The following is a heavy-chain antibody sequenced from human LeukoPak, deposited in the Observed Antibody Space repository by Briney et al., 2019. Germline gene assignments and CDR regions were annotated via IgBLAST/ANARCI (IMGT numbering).Heavy chain of an antibody. CDR1: GFTFSSYG. Sequence: GGSLRLSCAASGFTFSSYGMHWVRQAPGKGLEWVAVIWYDGSNKYYADSVKGRFTISRDNSKNTLYLQMNSLRAGDTAVYYCARDQERYYYDSSGPSYWGQGTLVTVSS. CDR2: IWYDGSNK. J-gene: IGHJ4*02. CDR3: ARDQERYYYDSSGPSY. D-gene: IGHD3-22*01. V-gene: IGHV3-33*01.